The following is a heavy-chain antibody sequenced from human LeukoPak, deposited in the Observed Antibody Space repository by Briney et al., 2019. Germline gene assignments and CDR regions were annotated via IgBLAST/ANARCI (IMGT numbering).Heavy chain of an antibody. CDR3: ARVSYDSSGSAGGYFDY. CDR1: GYTFTSYG. D-gene: IGHD3-22*01. J-gene: IGHJ4*02. V-gene: IGHV1-18*01. CDR2: ISAYNGNT. Sequence: AASVKVSCKASGYTFTSYGISWVRQAPGQGLEWMGWISAYNGNTNYAQKLQGRVTMTTDTSTSTAYMELRSLRSDDTAVYYCARVSYDSSGSAGGYFDYWGQGALVTVSS.